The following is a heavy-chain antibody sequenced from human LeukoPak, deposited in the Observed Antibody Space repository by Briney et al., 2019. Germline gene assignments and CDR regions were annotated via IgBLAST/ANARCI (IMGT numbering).Heavy chain of an antibody. CDR3: ARVRQQVANYYYYYMDV. J-gene: IGHJ6*03. D-gene: IGHD6-13*01. V-gene: IGHV1-2*02. Sequence: ASVKVSCKASGYTFTDYYIHWVRQAPGHGLEWMGWVNPHSGGTNFAQGFRGKVTMTRDTSVTTAYLELNSLQSDDTAVYYCARVRQQVANYYYYYMDVWGTGTTVIISS. CDR2: VNPHSGGT. CDR1: GYTFTDYY.